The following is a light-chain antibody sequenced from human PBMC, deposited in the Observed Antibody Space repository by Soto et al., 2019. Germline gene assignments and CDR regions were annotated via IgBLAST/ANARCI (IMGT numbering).Light chain of an antibody. CDR3: QQLNSYPLP. Sequence: DIQLTQSPSFLSASVGDGVTITCRASQGLTSYFAWYQQKPGKAPKLLIYATSTLQSGVPSRFSGSGSGTEFTLTISSLQPEYFANDYCQQLNSYPLPFGAVTKV. V-gene: IGKV1-9*01. CDR2: ATS. J-gene: IGKJ4*01. CDR1: QGLTSY.